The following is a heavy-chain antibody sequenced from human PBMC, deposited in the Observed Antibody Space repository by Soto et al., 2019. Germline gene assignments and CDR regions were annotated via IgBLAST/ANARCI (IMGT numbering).Heavy chain of an antibody. Sequence: DVQLVETGGGLIQPGGSLRLSCAASGFSVSSDYMNWVRQDPVKGLEWISVIYSGGSTYYADSVWGRFTISRDNSENTLFLQMDSLRVEDTAVYYCARARKWNDLDIWGQGTMVTVSS. J-gene: IGHJ3*02. CDR3: ARARKWNDLDI. D-gene: IGHD1-1*01. V-gene: IGHV3-53*02. CDR1: GFSVSSDY. CDR2: IYSGGST.